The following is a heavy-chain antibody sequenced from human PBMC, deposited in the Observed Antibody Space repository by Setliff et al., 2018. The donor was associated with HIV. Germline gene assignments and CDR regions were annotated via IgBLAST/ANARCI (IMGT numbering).Heavy chain of an antibody. CDR2: ISYSGNT. D-gene: IGHD3-3*01. CDR3: ARQSGYTRGWDIFGVVAGSFDI. V-gene: IGHV4-39*01. CDR1: GGSISSRSYY. J-gene: IGHJ3*02. Sequence: LETLSLTCSVSGGSISSRSYYWGWIRQPPGKGLEWIGTISYSGNTYYRPSLKSRVTISVDTSKNQFSLRLNSVTAADTAVYYCARQSGYTRGWDIFGVVAGSFDIWGLGTMVTVSS.